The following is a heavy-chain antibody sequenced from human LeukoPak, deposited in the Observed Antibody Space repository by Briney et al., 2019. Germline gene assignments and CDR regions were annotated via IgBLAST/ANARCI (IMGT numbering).Heavy chain of an antibody. CDR2: IIPIFGTA. CDR3: ASPPPDVDIVATPFYYMDV. Sequence: ASVKVSCKASGYTFTSYGISWVRQAPGQGLEWMGGIIPIFGTANYAQKFQGRVTITTDESTSTAYMELSSLRSEDTAVYYCASPPPDVDIVATPFYYMDVWGKGTTVTVSS. J-gene: IGHJ6*03. D-gene: IGHD5-12*01. CDR1: GYTFTSYG. V-gene: IGHV1-69*05.